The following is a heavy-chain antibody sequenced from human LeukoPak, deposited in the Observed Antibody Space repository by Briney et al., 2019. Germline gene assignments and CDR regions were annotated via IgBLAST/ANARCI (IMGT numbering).Heavy chain of an antibody. Sequence: GGSLRLSCAASGFTFSSHAMSWVRQAPGKGLEWVSTISGSGDSTNYADSVKGRFTISRDKSKNTLYLQISSLRADDTAMYYCAKLIVGARSLFDFRGQGVLVTVSS. CDR2: ISGSGDST. D-gene: IGHD1-26*01. CDR3: AKLIVGARSLFDF. V-gene: IGHV3-23*01. J-gene: IGHJ4*02. CDR1: GFTFSSHA.